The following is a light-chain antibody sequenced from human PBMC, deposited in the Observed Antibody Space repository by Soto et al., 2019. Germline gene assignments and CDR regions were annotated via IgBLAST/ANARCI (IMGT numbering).Light chain of an antibody. CDR3: SSFAGGGNPVL. CDR1: SSDVGGYNY. Sequence: QSALTQPPSASGSLGQSVTISCTGTSSDVGGYNYVSWHQQHPGKAPKVMIYEVTKRPPGVPDRFSGSKSGNTASLTVSRLLADDEADSYCSSFAGGGNPVLLGPGTKLTVL. J-gene: IGLJ2*01. V-gene: IGLV2-8*01. CDR2: EVT.